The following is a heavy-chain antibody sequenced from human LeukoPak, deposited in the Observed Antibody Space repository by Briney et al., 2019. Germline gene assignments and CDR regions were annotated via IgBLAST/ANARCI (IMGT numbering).Heavy chain of an antibody. CDR3: ATEVGATDGVD. CDR1: GGSISSGSYY. V-gene: IGHV4-61*02. CDR2: IYTSGST. J-gene: IGHJ4*02. D-gene: IGHD1-26*01. Sequence: SETLSLTCTVSGGSISSGSYYWSWIRQPAGKGLEWIGRIYTSGSTNYNPSLKSRVTISVDTSKNQFSLKLSSVTAADTAVYYCATEVGATDGVDWGQGTLVTVSS.